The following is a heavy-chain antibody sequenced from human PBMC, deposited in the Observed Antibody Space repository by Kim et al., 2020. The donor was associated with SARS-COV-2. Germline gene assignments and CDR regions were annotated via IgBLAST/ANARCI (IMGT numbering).Heavy chain of an antibody. D-gene: IGHD1-26*01. V-gene: IGHV3-23*01. CDR1: GFTFSSYA. Sequence: GGSLRLSCAASGFTFSSYAMSWVRQAPGKGLEWVSAISGSGGSTYYADSVKGRFTISRDNSKNTLYLQMNSLRAEDTAVYYCAKGYHNQRGSGSMLFDYWGQGTLVTVSS. J-gene: IGHJ4*02. CDR3: AKGYHNQRGSGSMLFDY. CDR2: ISGSGGST.